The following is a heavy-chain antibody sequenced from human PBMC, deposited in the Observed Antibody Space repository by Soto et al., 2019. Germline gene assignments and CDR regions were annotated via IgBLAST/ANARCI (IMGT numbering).Heavy chain of an antibody. CDR1: GFSFTTYA. CDR3: ARGGTAACQYWYFDL. V-gene: IGHV3-23*01. Sequence: EVQLLESGGGLVQPGGSLTLSCAASGFSFTTYAMSWVRQAPGKGLECVSLISGSGGSTYYADSVKGRFTISRDNSKNTLYLQVNSLSAEDTAVYYCARGGTAACQYWYFDLLGRGTLVSVSS. CDR2: ISGSGGST. D-gene: IGHD6-13*01. J-gene: IGHJ2*01.